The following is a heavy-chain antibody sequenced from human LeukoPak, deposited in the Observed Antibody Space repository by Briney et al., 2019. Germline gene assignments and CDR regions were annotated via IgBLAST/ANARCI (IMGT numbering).Heavy chain of an antibody. V-gene: IGHV3-11*01. CDR2: ITSGGSTI. J-gene: IGHJ4*02. Sequence: GGSLRLSCAASGFTFSDYYMSWIHQAPGKGLEWISYITSGGSTIYYTDSVKGRFTVSRDNAKNSLYLQMNSLRAEDTAVYFCARHIEAATALHYWGQGTLVTVSS. CDR3: ARHIEAATALHY. CDR1: GFTFSDYY. D-gene: IGHD2-21*01.